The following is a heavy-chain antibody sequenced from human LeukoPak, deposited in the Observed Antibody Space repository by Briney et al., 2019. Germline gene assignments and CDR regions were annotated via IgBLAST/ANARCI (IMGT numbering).Heavy chain of an antibody. J-gene: IGHJ4*02. CDR3: ARHGGGNQLDY. D-gene: IGHD4-23*01. V-gene: IGHV5-51*01. CDR1: GYDFATYW. Sequence: GESLKISCQGSGYDFATYWIGWVRQVPGKGLEWMGIFYLPRSENRYSPSFQGLVTISGDKSISTAYLQWSSLKASDTAMYYCARHGGGNQLDYWGQGTLVTVSS. CDR2: FYLPRSEN.